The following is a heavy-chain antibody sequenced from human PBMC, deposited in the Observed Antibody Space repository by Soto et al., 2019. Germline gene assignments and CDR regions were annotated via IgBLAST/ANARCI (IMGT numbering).Heavy chain of an antibody. Sequence: SVKVSCKASGGTFSSYAISWVRQAPGQGLEWMGGIIPIFGTANYAQKFQGRVTITADKSTSTAYMELSSLRFEDTAVYYCARPNRRGGYSYGPNYYGMDVWGQGTTVTVSS. V-gene: IGHV1-69*06. J-gene: IGHJ6*02. CDR1: GGTFSSYA. CDR2: IIPIFGTA. CDR3: ARPNRRGGYSYGPNYYGMDV. D-gene: IGHD5-18*01.